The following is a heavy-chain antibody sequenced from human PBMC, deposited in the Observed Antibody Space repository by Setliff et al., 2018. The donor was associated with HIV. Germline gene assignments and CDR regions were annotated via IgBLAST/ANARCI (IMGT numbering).Heavy chain of an antibody. J-gene: IGHJ3*02. CDR3: ARVEITIFGVADAFDI. CDR2: ISSSSSTI. CDR1: GFTFSSYE. D-gene: IGHD3-3*01. V-gene: IGHV3-48*03. Sequence: GGSLRLSCAASGFTFSSYEMNWVRQAPGKGLEWVSSISSSSSTIYYADSVKGRFTISRDNAKNSLYLQMNSLRAEDTAFYYCARVEITIFGVADAFDIWGQGTMVTVSS.